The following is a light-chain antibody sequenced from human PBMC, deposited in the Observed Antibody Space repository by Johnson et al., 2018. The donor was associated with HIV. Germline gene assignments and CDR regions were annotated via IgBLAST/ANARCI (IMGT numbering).Light chain of an antibody. CDR1: SSNIGNNY. CDR2: DND. CDR3: GAWDSSLNAYV. J-gene: IGLJ1*01. V-gene: IGLV1-51*01. Sequence: QSVLTQPPSVSAAPGQKVTISCSGSSSNIGNNYVSWYQQLPGTAPKLLIYDNDKRPSGIPDRFFCSTSGTSATLDITGLQTGDEGDYYCGAWDSSLNAYVFGAGTKVTVL.